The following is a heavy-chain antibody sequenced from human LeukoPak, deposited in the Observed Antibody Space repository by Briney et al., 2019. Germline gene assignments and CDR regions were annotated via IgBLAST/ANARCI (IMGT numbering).Heavy chain of an antibody. V-gene: IGHV1-18*01. CDR1: GYTFTIYG. J-gene: IGHJ4*02. CDR2: ISAYNGNT. D-gene: IGHD6-13*01. CDR3: ASTPGVYSSSWYDY. Sequence: ASVTVSFTASGYTFTIYGISWVRQAPGQGLEWMGWISAYNGNTNYAQKLQGRVTMTTDTSTSTAYMELRSLRSDDTAVYYCASTPGVYSSSWYDYWGQGTLVTVSS.